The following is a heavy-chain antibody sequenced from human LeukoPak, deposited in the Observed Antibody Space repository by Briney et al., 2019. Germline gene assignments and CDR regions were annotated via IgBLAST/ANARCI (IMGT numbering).Heavy chain of an antibody. CDR3: AMGVVVIDFDY. CDR1: GFTFSSYA. D-gene: IGHD3-22*01. CDR2: ISGSGGST. Sequence: PGGSLILSCAASGFTFSSYAMSWVRQAPGKGLEWVSAISGSGGSTYYADSVKGRFTISRDNSKNTLNLQMNSLRAEDTAVYYCAMGVVVIDFDYWGQGTLVTVSS. V-gene: IGHV3-23*01. J-gene: IGHJ4*02.